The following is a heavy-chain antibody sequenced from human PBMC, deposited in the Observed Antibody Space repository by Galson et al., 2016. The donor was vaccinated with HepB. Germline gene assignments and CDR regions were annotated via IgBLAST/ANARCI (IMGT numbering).Heavy chain of an antibody. D-gene: IGHD6-13*01. CDR1: GGSLTDLY. J-gene: IGHJ4*02. Sequence: ETLSLTCGVNGGSLTDLYWSWIRQSPGKGLEWIGEISHRATTNYNPSFKSRVTLSVDTSKNHVSLDLRSVTAADTAVYFCARYGSWTGFDYWGQGTLVTVSS. CDR3: ARYGSWTGFDY. V-gene: IGHV4-34*01. CDR2: ISHRATT.